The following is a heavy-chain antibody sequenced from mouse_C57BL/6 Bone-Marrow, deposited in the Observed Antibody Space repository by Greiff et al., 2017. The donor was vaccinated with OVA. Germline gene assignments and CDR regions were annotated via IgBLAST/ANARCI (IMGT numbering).Heavy chain of an antibody. CDR1: GYPFTDYE. CDR3: TRGDGNYVRYYFDY. CDR2: IAPETGGT. V-gene: IGHV1-15*01. D-gene: IGHD2-1*01. J-gene: IGHJ2*01. Sequence: VQLQQSGAELVRPGASVTLSCKASGYPFTDYEMHWVKQTPVHGLEWIGAIAPETGGTAYNQKFKGKAILTADKSSSTAYMELRSLTSEDSAVYYCTRGDGNYVRYYFDYWGQGTTLTVSS.